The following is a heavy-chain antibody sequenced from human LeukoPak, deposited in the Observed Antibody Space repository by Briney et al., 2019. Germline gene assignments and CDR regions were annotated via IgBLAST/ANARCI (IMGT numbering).Heavy chain of an antibody. V-gene: IGHV1-18*01. D-gene: IGHD6-13*01. Sequence: GASVKVSCKASGYSFSSYGISWVRQAPGQGLEWMGWTSAYNGNTNYAQKFQDRVTMTTDTSTSTAYMELRSLRSDDTAVYYCAVIAAQGGYWGQGTLVTVSS. CDR2: TSAYNGNT. J-gene: IGHJ4*02. CDR1: GYSFSSYG. CDR3: AVIAAQGGY.